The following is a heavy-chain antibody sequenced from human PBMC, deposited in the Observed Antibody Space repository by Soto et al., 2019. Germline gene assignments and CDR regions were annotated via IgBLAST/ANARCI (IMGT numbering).Heavy chain of an antibody. CDR1: GYSISSGYY. D-gene: IGHD3-22*01. J-gene: IGHJ3*02. Sequence: SETLSLTCTVSGYSISSGYYWGWIRQPPGKGLEWIGSIYHSGSTYSNPSLKSRVTISVDTSKNQFSLKMSSVTAADTAVYYCARNYYDSSGPGAFDIWGQGTMVTVSS. CDR2: IYHSGST. V-gene: IGHV4-38-2*02. CDR3: ARNYYDSSGPGAFDI.